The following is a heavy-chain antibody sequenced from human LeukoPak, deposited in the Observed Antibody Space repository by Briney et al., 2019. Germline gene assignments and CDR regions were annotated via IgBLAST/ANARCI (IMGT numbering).Heavy chain of an antibody. V-gene: IGHV4-59*01. CDR2: IDNTAKI. CDR3: ARASWAYSPFDH. D-gene: IGHD2-21*01. CDR1: RGSISSYY. J-gene: IGHJ4*02. Sequence: SEPLSLTCTVSRGSISSYYWNWIRQSPGKGLEWIGHIDNTAKITTNPSLRSRVTISVDTPKNQFSLKLNSATAADTAVYYCARASWAYSPFDHWGQGILVTVSS.